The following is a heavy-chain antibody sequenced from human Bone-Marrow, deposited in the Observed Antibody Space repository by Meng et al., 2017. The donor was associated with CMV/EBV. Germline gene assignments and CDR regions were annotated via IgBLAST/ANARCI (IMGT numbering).Heavy chain of an antibody. Sequence: ASVKVSCKASGYVFTGYYMHWVRQAPGQGLEWMGWINPDSGGTNNAQKFQGRVTMTRDTSISTAYMELSRLRSDDTAVDYCARWVYDYNRVPGMDVWGHGTTVTFSS. CDR2: INPDSGGT. J-gene: IGHJ6*02. CDR1: GYVFTGYY. D-gene: IGHD4-11*01. CDR3: ARWVYDYNRVPGMDV. V-gene: IGHV1-2*02.